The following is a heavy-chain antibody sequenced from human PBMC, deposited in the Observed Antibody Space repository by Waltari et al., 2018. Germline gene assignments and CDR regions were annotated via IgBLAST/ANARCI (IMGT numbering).Heavy chain of an antibody. CDR1: GYSFTSYW. V-gene: IGHV5-51*01. D-gene: IGHD2-21*02. Sequence: EVQLVQSGAEVKKPGESLKISCKGSGYSFTSYWIGWVRQMPGKGLEWMGIIYPGDADTRSSPSFQGQVTISADKSISTAYLQWSSLKASDTAMYYCARRVGAYCGCDCYSPLDAFDIWGQGTMVTVSS. CDR3: ARRVGAYCGCDCYSPLDAFDI. J-gene: IGHJ3*02. CDR2: IYPGDADT.